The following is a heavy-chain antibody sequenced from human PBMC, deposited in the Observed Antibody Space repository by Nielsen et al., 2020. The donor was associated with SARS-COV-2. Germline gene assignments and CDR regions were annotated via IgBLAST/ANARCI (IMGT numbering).Heavy chain of an antibody. Sequence: SETLSLTCTVSGGSISRYYWSWIRQPPGKGLEWIGHIYYTGSTTYNPSLKSRVTMSVDTPKNQFSLNLSSVTAADTAVYYCARVKGWGNWFDPWGQGTLVTVSS. CDR2: IYYTGST. CDR3: ARVKGWGNWFDP. J-gene: IGHJ5*02. D-gene: IGHD7-27*01. CDR1: GGSISRYY. V-gene: IGHV4-59*01.